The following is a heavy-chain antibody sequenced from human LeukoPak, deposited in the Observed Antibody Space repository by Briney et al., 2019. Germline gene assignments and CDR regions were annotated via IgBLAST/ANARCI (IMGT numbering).Heavy chain of an antibody. V-gene: IGHV3-21*06. J-gene: IGHJ4*02. Sequence: GGSLRLSCAASEFTFSTYSMNWVRQAPGKGLEWVSSISSTSTYIYYGDSVQGRFTISRDNAKNSLYLQMNSLRAEDTAVYYCARLMAHYDTWGFDYWGQGTLVTVSS. CDR2: ISSTSTYI. D-gene: IGHD3-22*01. CDR3: ARLMAHYDTWGFDY. CDR1: EFTFSTYS.